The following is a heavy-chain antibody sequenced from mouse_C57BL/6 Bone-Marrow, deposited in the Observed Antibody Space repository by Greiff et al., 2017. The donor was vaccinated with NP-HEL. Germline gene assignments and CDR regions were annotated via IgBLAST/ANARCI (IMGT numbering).Heavy chain of an antibody. CDR3: SDGDLYYYAMDY. J-gene: IGHJ4*01. CDR2: IDPENGDT. CDR1: GFNIKDDY. V-gene: IGHV14-4*01. Sequence: VQLKESGAELVRPGASVKLSCTASGFNIKDDYMHWVKQRPEQGLEWIGWIDPENGDTEYASKFQGKATITADTSSNTAYLQLSSLTSEDTAVYYCSDGDLYYYAMDYWGQGTSVTVSS. D-gene: IGHD2-13*01.